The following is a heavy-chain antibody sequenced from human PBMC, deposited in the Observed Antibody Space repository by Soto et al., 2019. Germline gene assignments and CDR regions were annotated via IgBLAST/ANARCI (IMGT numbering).Heavy chain of an antibody. CDR3: SRSPGAWAPCDY. CDR2: FHYGGST. D-gene: IGHD3-10*01. Sequence: QLQLRESGPGLVKPSETLSLTCTVSGGSISSSSYYWGWIRQPPGKGLEWIGSFHYGGSTYYNPSLTSPVTLSADPTPPGFSLQLGSVPAADTAVYSWSRSPGAWAPCDYWGQGTLVTVSS. J-gene: IGHJ4*02. V-gene: IGHV4-39*02. CDR1: GGSISSSSYY.